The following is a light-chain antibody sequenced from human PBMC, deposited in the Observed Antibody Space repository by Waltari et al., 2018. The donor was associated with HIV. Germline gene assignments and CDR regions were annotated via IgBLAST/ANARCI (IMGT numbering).Light chain of an antibody. CDR3: CSYAGSSTYV. Sequence: QSALTQPASVSGSPGQSITISCTGTSSDVGAYNYVSWYQQHPGKAPKLMIYDVTKRPSGVSNRFSGSKSANTASLTISGLHAEDEADYYCCSYAGSSTYVFGSGTKVTVL. J-gene: IGLJ1*01. V-gene: IGLV2-23*02. CDR2: DVT. CDR1: SSDVGAYNY.